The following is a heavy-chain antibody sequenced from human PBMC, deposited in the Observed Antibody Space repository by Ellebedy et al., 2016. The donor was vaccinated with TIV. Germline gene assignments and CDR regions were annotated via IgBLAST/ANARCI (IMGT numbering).Heavy chain of an antibody. V-gene: IGHV4-39*07. CDR2: IYYSGSA. J-gene: IGHJ5*01. CDR1: GGSISNSDYY. CDR3: ARDPALPRGRFDS. Sequence: MPGGSLRLSCTVSGGSISNSDYYWNWIRQPPGKGLEWIGSIYYSGSAYYNPSLKRRVTVSVDTSKNQFSLKLSSVTAADTAVYYCARDPALPRGRFDSWGQGTLVTVSS.